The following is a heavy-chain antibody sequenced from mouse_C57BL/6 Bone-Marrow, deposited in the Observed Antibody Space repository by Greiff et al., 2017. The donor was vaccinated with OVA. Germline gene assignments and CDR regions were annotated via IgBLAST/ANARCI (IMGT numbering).Heavy chain of an antibody. CDR2: ISDGGSYT. CDR1: GFTFSSYA. D-gene: IGHD2-4*01. V-gene: IGHV5-4*01. CDR3: ARDKDYDEGDFDY. Sequence: EVKVVESGGGLVKPGGSLKLSCAASGFTFSSYAMSWVRQTPEKRLEWVATISDGGSYTYYPDNVKGRFTISRDNAKNNLYLQMSHLKSEDTAMYYCARDKDYDEGDFDYWGQGTTLTVSS. J-gene: IGHJ2*01.